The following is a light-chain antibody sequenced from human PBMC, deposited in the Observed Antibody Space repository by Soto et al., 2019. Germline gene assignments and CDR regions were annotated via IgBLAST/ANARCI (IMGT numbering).Light chain of an antibody. J-gene: IGLJ1*01. Sequence: QSVLTQPPSASGTPGQRVIISCSGSSSSSGSNTVNWYQQLPGMAPKLLIYNNNQRPSGVPDRFSGSKSGTSASLAISGLQSADEADYYCATWDDSRNKHFGTGTKLTVL. CDR1: SSSSGSNT. CDR3: ATWDDSRNKH. V-gene: IGLV1-44*01. CDR2: NNN.